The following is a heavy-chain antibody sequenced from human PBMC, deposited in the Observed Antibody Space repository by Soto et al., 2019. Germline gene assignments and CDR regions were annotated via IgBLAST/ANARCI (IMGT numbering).Heavy chain of an antibody. J-gene: IGHJ6*02. CDR3: AKKIGSSWYWYYYGMDV. CDR2: ISYDGSNK. CDR1: GFTFSSYG. Sequence: GSLRLSCAASGFTFSSYGMHWVRQAPGKGLEWVAVISYDGSNKYYADSVKGRLTISRDNSKNTLYLQMNSLRAEDTAVYYCAKKIGSSWYWYYYGMDVWGQGTTVTVSS. D-gene: IGHD6-13*01. V-gene: IGHV3-30*18.